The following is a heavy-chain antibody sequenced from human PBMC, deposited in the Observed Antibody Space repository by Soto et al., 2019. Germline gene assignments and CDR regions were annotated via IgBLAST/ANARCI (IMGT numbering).Heavy chain of an antibody. J-gene: IGHJ4*02. CDR1: GGSISSSSYY. CDR2: IYYSGST. Sequence: KPSETLSLTCTVSGGSISSSSYYWGWIRQPPGKGLEWIGSIYYSGSTYYNPSLKSRVTISVDTSKNQFSLKLSSVTAADTAVYYCARHESTQMGILNRNTFDYWGQGTLVTVYS. CDR3: ARHESTQMGILNRNTFDY. V-gene: IGHV4-39*01. D-gene: IGHD7-27*01.